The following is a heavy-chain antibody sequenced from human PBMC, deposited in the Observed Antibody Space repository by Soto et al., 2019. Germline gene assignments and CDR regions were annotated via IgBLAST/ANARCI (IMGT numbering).Heavy chain of an antibody. J-gene: IGHJ6*03. CDR3: ARDLGSTSYYYYYYMDV. V-gene: IGHV1-3*01. CDR2: INAGNGNT. D-gene: IGHD2-2*01. Sequence: QVQLVQSGAEVKKPGASVKVSCTASGYTFTSYAMHWVRQAPGQRLEGMGWINAGNGNTKYSQKFKGRVTITRDTSASTAYMELSSLRSEDTAVYYCARDLGSTSYYYYYYMDVWGKGTTVTVSS. CDR1: GYTFTSYA.